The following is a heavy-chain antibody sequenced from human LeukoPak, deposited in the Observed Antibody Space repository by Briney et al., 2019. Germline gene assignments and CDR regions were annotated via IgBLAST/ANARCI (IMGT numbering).Heavy chain of an antibody. J-gene: IGHJ5*02. CDR3: ARATGGAAAADFDP. Sequence: SQTLSLTCTVSGGSISSGSYWWSWIRQHPEKGLEWIGFIYYSGSTYYNPSLKSRLTISIDTSKNQFSLKLSSVTAADTAVYYCARATGGAAAADFDPWGQGTLVTVSS. CDR1: GGSISSGSYW. CDR2: IYYSGST. V-gene: IGHV4-31*03. D-gene: IGHD6-13*01.